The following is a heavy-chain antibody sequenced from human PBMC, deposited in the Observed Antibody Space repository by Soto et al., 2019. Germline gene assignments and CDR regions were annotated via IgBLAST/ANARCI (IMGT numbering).Heavy chain of an antibody. CDR2: IYYSGST. CDR1: GGSISSSSYY. CDR3: AITRSDYGDYVQYFQH. V-gene: IGHV4-39*01. D-gene: IGHD4-17*01. Sequence: SETLSLTCTVSGGSISSSSYYWGWIRQPPGKGLEWIGSIYYSGSTYYNPSLKSRVTISVDTSKNQFSLKLSSVTAADTAVYYCAITRSDYGDYVQYFQHWXQGTLVTVSS. J-gene: IGHJ1*01.